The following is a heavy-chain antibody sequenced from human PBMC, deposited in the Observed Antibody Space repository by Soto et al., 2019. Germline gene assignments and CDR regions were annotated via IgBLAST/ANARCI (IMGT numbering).Heavy chain of an antibody. J-gene: IGHJ6*02. D-gene: IGHD6-19*01. V-gene: IGHV1-69*13. CDR3: ATHWSIAVAGTSSDYGMDV. CDR1: GGTFSSYA. CDR2: IIPIFGTA. Sequence: GASVKVSCKASGGTFSSYAISWVRQAPGQGLEWMGGIIPIFGTANYAQKFQGRVTITADESTSTAYMELSSLRSEDTAVYYCATHWSIAVAGTSSDYGMDVWGQGTTVTVSS.